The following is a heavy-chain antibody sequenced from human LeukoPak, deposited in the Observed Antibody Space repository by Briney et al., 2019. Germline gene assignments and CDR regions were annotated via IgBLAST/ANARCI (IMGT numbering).Heavy chain of an antibody. CDR3: AKAARSLYYDSSGYFYY. CDR2: ISGSGGST. CDR1: GFTFSSYA. V-gene: IGHV3-23*01. Sequence: PGGSLRLSCAASGFTFSSYAMSWVRQAPGKGLEWVSAISGSGGSTYYADSVKGRFTISRDNSKNTLYLQMNSLRAEDTAVYYFAKAARSLYYDSSGYFYYWGQGTLVTVSS. J-gene: IGHJ4*02. D-gene: IGHD3-22*01.